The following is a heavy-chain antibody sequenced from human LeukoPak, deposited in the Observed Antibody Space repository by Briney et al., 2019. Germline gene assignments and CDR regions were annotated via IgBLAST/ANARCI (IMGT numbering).Heavy chain of an antibody. D-gene: IGHD5-12*01. V-gene: IGHV4-31*03. CDR1: GGSISSGGYY. Sequence: SETLSLTCTVSGGSISSGGYYWSWIRQHPGKGLEWIGYIYYSGSTYYNPSLKSRVTISVDTSKNQFSLKLSSVTAADTAVYYCAREFIVATNRDGFDPWGQGTLVTVSS. CDR2: IYYSGST. J-gene: IGHJ5*02. CDR3: AREFIVATNRDGFDP.